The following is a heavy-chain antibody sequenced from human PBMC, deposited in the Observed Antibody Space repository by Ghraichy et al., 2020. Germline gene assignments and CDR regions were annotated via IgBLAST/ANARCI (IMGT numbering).Heavy chain of an antibody. CDR1: GFTFSSYW. Sequence: GGSLRLSCAASGFTFSSYWMSWVRQAPGKGLEWVANIKQDGSEKYYVDSVKGRFTISRDNAKNSLYLQMNSLRAEDTAVYYCARVPEGMATPIFDYWGQGTLVTVSS. CDR2: IKQDGSEK. J-gene: IGHJ4*02. V-gene: IGHV3-7*01. D-gene: IGHD5-24*01. CDR3: ARVPEGMATPIFDY.